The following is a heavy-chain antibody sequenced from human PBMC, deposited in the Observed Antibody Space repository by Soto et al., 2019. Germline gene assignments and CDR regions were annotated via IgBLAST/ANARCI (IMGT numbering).Heavy chain of an antibody. CDR2: INHSGST. V-gene: IGHV4-34*01. CDR1: GGSFSGYY. Sequence: SETLSLTCAVYGGSFSGYYWSWIRQPPGKGLEWIGEINHSGSTNYNPSLKSRVTISVDTSKNQFSLKLRSVTAADTAVYYCASSLIKLRVQVYAFDIWGQGTMVTVSS. J-gene: IGHJ3*02. CDR3: ASSLIKLRVQVYAFDI. D-gene: IGHD2-15*01.